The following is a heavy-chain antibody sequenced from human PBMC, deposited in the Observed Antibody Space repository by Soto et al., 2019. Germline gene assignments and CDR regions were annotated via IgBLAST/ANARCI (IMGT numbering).Heavy chain of an antibody. D-gene: IGHD3-22*01. V-gene: IGHV3-23*01. J-gene: IGHJ5*02. CDR3: AKGFYYDVSGYFGP. Sequence: VQLLESGGGLVQPGGSLRLSCAASGFTFSSYAMSWVRQAPGKGLEWVSSISGSGGTTYYADSVKGRFTISRDNSKNTLYLQMNSLRAEDTAVYYCAKGFYYDVSGYFGPWGQGTLVTVSS. CDR2: ISGSGGTT. CDR1: GFTFSSYA.